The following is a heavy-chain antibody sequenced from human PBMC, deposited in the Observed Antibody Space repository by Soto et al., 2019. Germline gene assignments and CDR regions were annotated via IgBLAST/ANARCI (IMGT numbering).Heavy chain of an antibody. CDR2: INAGNGNT. D-gene: IGHD3-10*01. CDR1: GYTFTSYA. V-gene: IGHV1-3*01. Sequence: GASVKVSCKASGYTFTSYAMLWVRQAPGQRLEWMGWINAGNGNTKYSQKFQGRVTITRDTSASTAYMELSSLRSEDTAVYYCARASPLYGSLDYWGQGTQVTVSS. J-gene: IGHJ4*02. CDR3: ARASPLYGSLDY.